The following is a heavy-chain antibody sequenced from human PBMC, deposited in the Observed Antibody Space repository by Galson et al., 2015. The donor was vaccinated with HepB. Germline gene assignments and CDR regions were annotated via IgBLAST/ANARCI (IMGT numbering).Heavy chain of an antibody. J-gene: IGHJ6*02. CDR3: ARDVYSSAWYPYFGLDV. CDR1: GFTFSSYW. CDR2: INQDGSEK. D-gene: IGHD6-19*01. V-gene: IGHV3-7*01. Sequence: SLRLSCAASGFTFSSYWMTWVRQAPGNGLEWVANINQDGSEKYHVDSVKGRFTISGDNAKGSLYLQMNSLRAEDTAVYYCARDVYSSAWYPYFGLDVWGQGTTLTASS.